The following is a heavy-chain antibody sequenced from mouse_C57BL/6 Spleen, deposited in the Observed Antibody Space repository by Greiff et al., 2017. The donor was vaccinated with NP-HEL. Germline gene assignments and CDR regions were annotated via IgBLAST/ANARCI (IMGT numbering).Heavy chain of an antibody. CDR3: ARGGDLYFDY. CDR2: INPNNGGT. V-gene: IGHV1-22*01. Sequence: VQLQQSGPELVKPGASVKMSCKASGYTFTDYNMHWVKQSHGQSLEWIGYINPNNGGTSYNQKFKGKATLTVNKSSSTAYMELHSLTSEDSAVYYCARGGDLYFDYWGQGTTLTVSS. CDR1: GYTFTDYN. J-gene: IGHJ2*01.